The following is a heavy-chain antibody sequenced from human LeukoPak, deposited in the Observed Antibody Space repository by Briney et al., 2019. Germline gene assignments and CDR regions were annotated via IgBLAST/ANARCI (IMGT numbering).Heavy chain of an antibody. D-gene: IGHD5-18*01. CDR3: ARTRGYSYGPPFDF. J-gene: IGHJ4*02. Sequence: GESLKISCKGSGYSFTNYWITWVRQMPGKGLEWIGRIDPSDSYTNYSPSFQGHVTISADKSITIAYLQWSSLKASDTAMYYCARTRGYSYGPPFDFWGQGTLVTVSS. CDR1: GYSFTNYW. V-gene: IGHV5-10-1*01. CDR2: IDPSDSYT.